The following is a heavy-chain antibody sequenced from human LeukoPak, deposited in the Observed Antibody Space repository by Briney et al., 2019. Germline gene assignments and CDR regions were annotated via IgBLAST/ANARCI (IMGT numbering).Heavy chain of an antibody. V-gene: IGHV4-4*07. CDR2: IYTGTT. Sequence: SETLSLTCTVSGGSLSTFFWTWIRQSAGKGLEWIGRIYTGTTYYNPSLESRATISVDTSNNRFSLKLTSLAAADTAVYYCAKGTEITSFTGYYSFEYWGRGRLVTVSS. D-gene: IGHD3-9*01. CDR3: AKGTEITSFTGYYSFEY. CDR1: GGSLSTFF. J-gene: IGHJ4*01.